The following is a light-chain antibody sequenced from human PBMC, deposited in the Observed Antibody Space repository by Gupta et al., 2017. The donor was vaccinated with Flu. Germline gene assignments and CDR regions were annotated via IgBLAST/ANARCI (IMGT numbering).Light chain of an antibody. J-gene: IGKJ2*01. V-gene: IGKV3-11*01. CDR3: QQRSGLPMYT. CDR1: QSANIY. CDR2: DAS. Sequence: EIVLTPSPATLSLSPGDRAIPSYRASQSANIYLPWSQQKPAQPPRLLMFDASKRAAGIPDRFSGSGSGTDFTLTISSLEPEDFAVYYCQQRSGLPMYTFGQGTKLE.